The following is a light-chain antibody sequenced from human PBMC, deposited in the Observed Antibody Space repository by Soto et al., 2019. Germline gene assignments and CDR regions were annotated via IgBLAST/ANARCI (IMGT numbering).Light chain of an antibody. CDR3: QQYGSSSWT. CDR2: GTS. V-gene: IGKV3-20*01. J-gene: IGKJ1*01. Sequence: EIVLTQSPGTLSLSPGERATLSCRASQSVSSSYLAWYQQKPGQAPRLFIYGTSSRATAIPDRFSGSGSGTDFTLTISRLEPEDFAVYYCQQYGSSSWTFGQGTKVEIK. CDR1: QSVSSSY.